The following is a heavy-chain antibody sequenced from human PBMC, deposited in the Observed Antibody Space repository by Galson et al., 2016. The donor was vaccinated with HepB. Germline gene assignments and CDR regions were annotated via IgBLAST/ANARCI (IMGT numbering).Heavy chain of an antibody. D-gene: IGHD6-19*01. Sequence: LRLSCAASGFNFRGSIFHWVRQAPDKGREWVAGLSYDGSSYYVGSVKGRFTVSRDDSKNTLYLQMSSLTGDDTAVYYCARENHSSGRAPTFGNWGQGTLVTVFS. CDR2: LSYDGSS. V-gene: IGHV3-30-3*01. CDR3: ARENHSSGRAPTFGN. CDR1: GFNFRGSI. J-gene: IGHJ4*02.